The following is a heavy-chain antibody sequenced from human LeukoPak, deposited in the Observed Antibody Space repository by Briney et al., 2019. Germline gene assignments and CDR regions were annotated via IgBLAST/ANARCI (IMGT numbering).Heavy chain of an antibody. CDR3: AKGLGFWSGYYTPFDY. Sequence: GGSLRLSCAASGFTFSSYAMSWVRQIPGEGLEWVSGITASGGSTYHADYVKGRFTISRDNSINTLNLQMNNLRAEDTAIYYCAKGLGFWSGYYTPFDYWGQGSSVTVSS. CDR1: GFTFSSYA. J-gene: IGHJ4*02. D-gene: IGHD3-3*01. V-gene: IGHV3-23*01. CDR2: ITASGGST.